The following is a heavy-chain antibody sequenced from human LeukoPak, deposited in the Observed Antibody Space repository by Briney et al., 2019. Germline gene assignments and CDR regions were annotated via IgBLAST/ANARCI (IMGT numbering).Heavy chain of an antibody. CDR1: GGSISSGSYY. J-gene: IGHJ6*03. D-gene: IGHD3-10*01. CDR3: ARDRRTMVRGVPIYYMDV. V-gene: IGHV4-61*02. Sequence: PSQTLSLTCTVSGGSISSGSYYWSWIRQPAGKGLEWIGRIYTSGSTNYNPSLKSRVTISVDTSKNQFSLKLSSVTAADTAVYYCARDRRTMVRGVPIYYMDVWGKGTTVTVSS. CDR2: IYTSGST.